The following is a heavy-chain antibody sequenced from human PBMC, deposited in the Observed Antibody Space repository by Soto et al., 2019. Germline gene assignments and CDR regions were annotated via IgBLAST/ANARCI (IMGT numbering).Heavy chain of an antibody. CDR1: GFSLSTTGVG. Sequence: QITLKESGPTLVKPTQTLTLTCSFSGFSLSTTGVGVGWIRQSPGKALEWLAIIYWDNDKRYSPSLKSRVTITKDTSKTQVVLTVTNMDPVDTGRYYCARSLWFGELHWGQGALVTVSS. D-gene: IGHD3-10*01. CDR2: IYWDNDK. CDR3: ARSLWFGELH. J-gene: IGHJ4*02. V-gene: IGHV2-5*02.